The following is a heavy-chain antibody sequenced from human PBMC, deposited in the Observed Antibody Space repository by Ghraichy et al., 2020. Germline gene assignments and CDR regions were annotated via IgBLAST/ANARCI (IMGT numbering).Heavy chain of an antibody. CDR3: ARLPYYYDSSGYVDAFDI. V-gene: IGHV4-39*01. D-gene: IGHD3-22*01. J-gene: IGHJ3*02. CDR1: GGSISSSSYY. Sequence: ESLNISCTVSGGSISSSSYYWGWIRQPPGKGLEWIGSIYYSGSTYYNPSLKSRVTISVDTSKNQFSLKLSSVTAADTAVYYCARLPYYYDSSGYVDAFDIWGQGTMVTVSS. CDR2: IYYSGST.